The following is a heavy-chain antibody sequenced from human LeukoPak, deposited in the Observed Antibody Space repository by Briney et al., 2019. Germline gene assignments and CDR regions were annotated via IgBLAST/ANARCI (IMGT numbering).Heavy chain of an antibody. J-gene: IGHJ4*02. Sequence: SETLSLTCTVSGGSISSYYWSWIRQPPGKGLEWIGYIYYSGSTNYNPSLKSRVTISVDTSKNQFSLKLSSVSATDTAVYYCVSPRGFSYGYFDYWGQGTLVTVSS. CDR1: GGSISSYY. D-gene: IGHD5-18*01. CDR3: VSPRGFSYGYFDY. V-gene: IGHV4-59*08. CDR2: IYYSGST.